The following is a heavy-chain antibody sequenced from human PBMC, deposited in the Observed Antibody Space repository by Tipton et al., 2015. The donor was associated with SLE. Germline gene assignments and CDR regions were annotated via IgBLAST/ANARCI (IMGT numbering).Heavy chain of an antibody. CDR1: GYTFTSYY. D-gene: IGHD1-14*01. V-gene: IGHV1-46*01. CDR3: ARAQPARKWDLTGRY. Sequence: QLVQSGAEVKKPGASVKVSCKASGYTFTSYYMHWVRQAPGQGLEWMGIINPSGGSTSYVQKFQGRVTMTRDTSTSTVYMELSSLRSEDTAVYYCARAQPARKWDLTGRYWGQGTLVTVSS. J-gene: IGHJ4*02. CDR2: INPSGGST.